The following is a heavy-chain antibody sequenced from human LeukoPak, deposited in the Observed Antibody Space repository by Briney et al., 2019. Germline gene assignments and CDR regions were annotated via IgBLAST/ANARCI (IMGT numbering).Heavy chain of an antibody. CDR3: AKGENDGIYGDYVLSDY. CDR2: IRYDGSNK. D-gene: IGHD4-17*01. J-gene: IGHJ4*02. V-gene: IGHV3-30*02. CDR1: GFTFSSYG. Sequence: GGSLRLSCAASGFTFSSYGMHWVRQAPGKGLEWVAFIRYDGSNKYYADSVKGRFTISRDNSKNTLYLQMNSLRAEDTAVYYCAKGENDGIYGDYVLSDYWGQGTLVTVSS.